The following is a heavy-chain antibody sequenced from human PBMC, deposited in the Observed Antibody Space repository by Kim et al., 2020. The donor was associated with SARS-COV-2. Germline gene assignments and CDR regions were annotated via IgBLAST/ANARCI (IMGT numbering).Heavy chain of an antibody. V-gene: IGHV1-2*02. J-gene: IGHJ5*02. CDR1: GYTFTGYY. CDR3: ARARIVATSWFDP. CDR2: INPNSGGT. Sequence: ASVKVSCKASGYTFTGYYMHWVRQAPGQGLEWMGWINPNSGGTNYAQKFQGRVTMTRDTSISTAYMELSRLRSDDTAVYYCARARIVATSWFDPWGQGTLVTVSS. D-gene: IGHD5-12*01.